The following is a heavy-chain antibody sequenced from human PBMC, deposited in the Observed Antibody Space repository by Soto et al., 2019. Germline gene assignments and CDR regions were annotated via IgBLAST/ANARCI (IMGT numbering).Heavy chain of an antibody. CDR1: GFTFGDYA. J-gene: IGHJ6*03. CDR2: IRSKAYGGTT. D-gene: IGHD4-4*01. CDR3: TRANSNYYYYYSYMDV. Sequence: GGSLRLSCTASGFTFGDYAMSWVRQAPGKGLEWVGFIRSKAYGGTTEYAASVKGRFTISRDDSKSIAYLQMNSLKTEDTAVYYCTRANSNYYYYYSYMDVWGKGTTVTVSS. V-gene: IGHV3-49*04.